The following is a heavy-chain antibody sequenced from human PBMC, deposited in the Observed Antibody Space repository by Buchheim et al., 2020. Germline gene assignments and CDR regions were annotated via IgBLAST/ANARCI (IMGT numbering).Heavy chain of an antibody. J-gene: IGHJ4*02. V-gene: IGHV3-7*01. CDR3: ARETFKGLVGVPVTDFDY. D-gene: IGHD1-26*01. CDR1: GFTSSTYW. CDR2: LSPDGSET. Sequence: EVQLVESGGGLVQPGGSLRLSCEASGFTSSTYWMSWVRKAPGKGLLWVANLSPDGSETYYVDSVKGRFTISRDNAKNSFFLQMNSLTAEDTAVYYCARETFKGLVGVPVTDFDYWGQGAL.